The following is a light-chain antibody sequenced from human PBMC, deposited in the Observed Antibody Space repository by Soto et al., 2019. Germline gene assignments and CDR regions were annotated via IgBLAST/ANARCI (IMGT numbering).Light chain of an antibody. Sequence: DIVITHSPLSLPVTPGDPASISFRSSQILLHSNGYNYLDWYLQKPGQSPQLLIYLGSNRASGVPDRFSGSGSGTDFTLKISRVEAEDVGVYYCMQALQTPRTFGQGTKWIS. V-gene: IGKV2-28*01. CDR2: LGS. CDR3: MQALQTPRT. J-gene: IGKJ1*01. CDR1: QILLHSNGYNY.